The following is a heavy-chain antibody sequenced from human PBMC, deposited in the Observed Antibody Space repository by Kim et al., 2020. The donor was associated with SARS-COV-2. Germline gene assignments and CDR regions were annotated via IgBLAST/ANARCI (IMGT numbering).Heavy chain of an antibody. Sequence: SETLSLTCTVSGGSISSYYWSWIRQPPGKGLEWIGYIYYSGSTNYNPSLKSRVTISVDTSKNQSSLKLSSVTAADTAVYYCARHHSGYDYDFYFDYWGQGTLVTVSS. CDR2: IYYSGST. J-gene: IGHJ4*02. CDR3: ARHHSGYDYDFYFDY. CDR1: GGSISSYY. D-gene: IGHD5-12*01. V-gene: IGHV4-59*08.